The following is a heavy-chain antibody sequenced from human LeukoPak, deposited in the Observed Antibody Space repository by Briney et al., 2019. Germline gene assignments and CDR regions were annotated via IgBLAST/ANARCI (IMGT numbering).Heavy chain of an antibody. Sequence: GGCLRLSCAASGFTFSSYAMSWVRQAPGKGLEWVSAISGSGGSTYYADSVKGRFTISRDNSKNTLYLQMNSLRAEDTAVYYCAKDYYGSGSYYNTNWFDPWGQGTLVTVSS. CDR3: AKDYYGSGSYYNTNWFDP. V-gene: IGHV3-23*01. CDR1: GFTFSSYA. J-gene: IGHJ5*02. D-gene: IGHD3-10*01. CDR2: ISGSGGST.